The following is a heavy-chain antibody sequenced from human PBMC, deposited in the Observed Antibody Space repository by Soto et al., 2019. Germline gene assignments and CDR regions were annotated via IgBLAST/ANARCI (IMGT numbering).Heavy chain of an antibody. CDR3: SRQGKGPSWFDP. V-gene: IGHV3-73*01. CDR1: GFIFSDSV. Sequence: EVQRVESGGGLVQPGGSLKLSCAASGFIFSDSVMHWVRQASGKGLEWVGRIRMKVDNYATIYAASVKGRFIISRDDSETTPYIPMNSLEFDDTAMYYRSRQGKGPSWFDPWGQGTLVIVSS. D-gene: IGHD3-10*01. J-gene: IGHJ5*02. CDR2: IRMKVDNYAT.